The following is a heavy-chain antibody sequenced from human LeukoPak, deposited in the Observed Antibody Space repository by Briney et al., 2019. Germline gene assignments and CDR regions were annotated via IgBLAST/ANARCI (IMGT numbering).Heavy chain of an antibody. CDR2: IYYSGST. CDR3: ARGPQRGPLVY. Sequence: PSETLSLTCTVSGGSISSSSYYWGWIRQPPGKGLEWIGSIYYSGSTYYNPSLKSRVTISVDTSKNQFSLKLSSVTAADTAVYYCARGPQRGPLVYWGQGTLVTVSS. CDR1: GGSISSSSYY. J-gene: IGHJ4*02. V-gene: IGHV4-39*01.